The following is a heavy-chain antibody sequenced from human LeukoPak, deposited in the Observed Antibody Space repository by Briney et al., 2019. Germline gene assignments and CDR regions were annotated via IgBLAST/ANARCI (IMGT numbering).Heavy chain of an antibody. CDR2: IRSISSYI. CDR3: ARSLGYSYGFDY. CDR1: GFTFSAYA. V-gene: IGHV3-21*01. Sequence: PGGSLRLSCEASGFTFSAYAMNWVRQAPGKGLEWVSSIRSISSYIYYADSVKGRFTISRDNAKNSLYLQMNSLRAEDTAVYYCARSLGYSYGFDYWGQGTLVTVSS. J-gene: IGHJ4*02. D-gene: IGHD5-18*01.